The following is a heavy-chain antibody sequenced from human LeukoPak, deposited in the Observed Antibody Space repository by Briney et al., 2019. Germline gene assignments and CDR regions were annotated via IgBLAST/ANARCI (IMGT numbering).Heavy chain of an antibody. V-gene: IGHV4-39*01. Sequence: KPSETLSLTCTVSGGSISSSSYYWGWIRQPPGKGLEWIVSIYYSGSTYYNPSLKSRVTISVDTSKNQFSLKLSSVTAADTAVYYCARGLSNAWEVQAYWGQGTLVTVSS. D-gene: IGHD1-26*01. J-gene: IGHJ4*02. CDR2: IYYSGST. CDR1: GGSISSSSYY. CDR3: ARGLSNAWEVQAY.